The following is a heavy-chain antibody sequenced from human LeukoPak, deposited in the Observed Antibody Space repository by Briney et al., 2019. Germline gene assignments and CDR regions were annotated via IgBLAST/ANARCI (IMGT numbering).Heavy chain of an antibody. Sequence: ASVKVSCKASGYTFTSYGISWVRQARGQGLEWMGLISAHNGNTNYAQKLQGRVTMTTDTSTSTAYMELRSLRSDDTAVYYCARDSADCSSTSCYSIMMDYWGQGTLVAVSS. J-gene: IGHJ4*02. CDR2: ISAHNGNT. CDR3: ARDSADCSSTSCYSIMMDY. D-gene: IGHD2-2*01. CDR1: GYTFTSYG. V-gene: IGHV1-18*01.